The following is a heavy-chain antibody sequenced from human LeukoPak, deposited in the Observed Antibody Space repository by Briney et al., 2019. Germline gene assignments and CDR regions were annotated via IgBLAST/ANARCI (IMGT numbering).Heavy chain of an antibody. Sequence: PGGSLRLSCAASGFTFTTHAMNWVRHAPGKGLEWVSVIGSRGGSTYYADSVKGRFTISRDNSKSTLYLQMNSLSVEDTAVYYCARDWGSGWYFDYWGQGTLVTVSS. J-gene: IGHJ4*02. CDR1: GFTFTTHA. CDR2: IGSRGGST. V-gene: IGHV3-23*01. D-gene: IGHD6-19*01. CDR3: ARDWGSGWYFDY.